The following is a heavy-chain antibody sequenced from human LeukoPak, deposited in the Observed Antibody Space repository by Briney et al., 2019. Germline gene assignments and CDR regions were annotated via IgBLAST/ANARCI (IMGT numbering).Heavy chain of an antibody. CDR1: GGSFSGYY. D-gene: IGHD5-12*01. CDR2: INHSGST. CDR3: ARASKVATNDY. J-gene: IGHJ4*02. V-gene: IGHV4-34*01. Sequence: SETLSLTCAVYGGSFSGYYWSWIRQPPGKGLEWIGEINHSGSTNYNPSLTCRVTISVDTSKNQFSLKLSSVTAADTAVYYCARASKVATNDYWGQGTLVTVSS.